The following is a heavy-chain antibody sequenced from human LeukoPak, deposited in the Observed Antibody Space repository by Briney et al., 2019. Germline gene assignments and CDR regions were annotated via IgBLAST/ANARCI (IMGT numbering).Heavy chain of an antibody. CDR1: GFRLNGYW. V-gene: IGHV3-7*01. J-gene: IGHJ3*02. CDR3: ATLGDIAVVDDSFDI. CDR2: VKQDGSKT. D-gene: IGHD2-15*01. Sequence: PGGSLKLSCAASGFRLNGYWMSWVRQAPGKGLEGVASVKQDGSKTFYVDSVKARFTISRDNAQNSLYLQMNSLSVDDTAVYYCATLGDIAVVDDSFDIWGQGTTVTVSS.